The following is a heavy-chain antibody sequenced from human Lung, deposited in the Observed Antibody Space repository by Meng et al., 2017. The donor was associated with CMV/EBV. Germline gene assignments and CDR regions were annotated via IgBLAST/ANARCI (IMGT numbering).Heavy chain of an antibody. D-gene: IGHD2-2*02. CDR2: VSDGGDYV. CDR1: GFSFNTYT. CDR3: ARDLGYCSRTSCYMFYFDY. Sequence: ESXKISXAASGFSFNTYTLNWVRQAPGKGLEWVSSVSDGGDYVYYADSVKGRFTISRDNARNSLFLQMNSLRAEDTAVYYCARDLGYCSRTSCYMFYFDYLGQGTLVTVSS. V-gene: IGHV3-21*01. J-gene: IGHJ4*02.